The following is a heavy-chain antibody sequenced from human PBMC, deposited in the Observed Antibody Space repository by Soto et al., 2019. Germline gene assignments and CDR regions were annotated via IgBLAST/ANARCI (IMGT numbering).Heavy chain of an antibody. CDR3: AREYDYIWGIYYMDV. V-gene: IGHV3-7*01. J-gene: IGHJ6*03. D-gene: IGHD3-16*01. CDR1: GFTFSSYW. Sequence: GGSLRLSCAASGFTFSSYWMSWVRQAPGKGLEWVANIKQDGSEKYYVDSVKGRFTISRDNAKNSLYLQMNSLRAEDTAVYYCAREYDYIWGIYYMDVWGKGTTVTVSS. CDR2: IKQDGSEK.